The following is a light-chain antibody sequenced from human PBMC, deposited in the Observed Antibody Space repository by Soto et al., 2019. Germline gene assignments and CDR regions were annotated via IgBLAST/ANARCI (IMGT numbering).Light chain of an antibody. V-gene: IGKV1-39*01. CDR1: QSISTY. CDR3: QQSSRRT. J-gene: IGKJ1*01. CDR2: GAS. Sequence: DIQMTQSPSSLSASVGDRVTITCRASQSISTYLNWYHQRPGNAPKLVIYGASNVQSGVPSRFRSSGAGTVFTLTISNLQPEVFARYYFQQSSRRTFGPGTKVESK.